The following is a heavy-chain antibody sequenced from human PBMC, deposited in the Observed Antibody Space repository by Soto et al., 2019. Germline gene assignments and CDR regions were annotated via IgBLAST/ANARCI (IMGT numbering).Heavy chain of an antibody. CDR2: ISWNSGSI. Sequence: SLRLSCAASGFTFDDYAMHWVRQAPGKGLEWVSGISWNSGSIGYADSVKGRFTISRDNAKNSLYLQMNSLRAEDTALYYCAKDYSNYEAGYMDVWGKGTTVTVSS. CDR1: GFTFDDYA. V-gene: IGHV3-9*01. J-gene: IGHJ6*03. D-gene: IGHD4-4*01. CDR3: AKDYSNYEAGYMDV.